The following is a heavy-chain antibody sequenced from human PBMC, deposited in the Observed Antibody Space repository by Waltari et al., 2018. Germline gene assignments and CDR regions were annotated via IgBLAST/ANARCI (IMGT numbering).Heavy chain of an antibody. D-gene: IGHD3-10*01. Sequence: QVQLVPSGSDVKTPGSSVQVSCKSSGGTFITYVFSWVRQAPGQGLEWMGGITPIFGTPTYSPKFQGRLTITADESTTTAYMELASLRSEDTAVYYCAREGIVTQGVSYFEYWGQGTLVTVSS. J-gene: IGHJ4*02. V-gene: IGHV1-69*13. CDR2: ITPIFGTP. CDR1: GGTFITYV. CDR3: AREGIVTQGVSYFEY.